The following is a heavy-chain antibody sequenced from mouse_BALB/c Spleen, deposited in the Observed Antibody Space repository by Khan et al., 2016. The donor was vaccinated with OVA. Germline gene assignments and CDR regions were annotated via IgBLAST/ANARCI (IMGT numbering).Heavy chain of an antibody. Sequence: VQLKESGPGLVKPSQSLSLTCTVTGYSITSDYAWNWIRQFPENKLEWMGYISSSGSTNYNPALKSRISITRDTSKNQFFLQLNSVTTEDTATYYCARDGSSYNYAMDYWGQGTSVTVSS. CDR1: GYSITSDYA. J-gene: IGHJ4*01. CDR3: ARDGSSYNYAMDY. D-gene: IGHD2-3*01. CDR2: ISSSGST. V-gene: IGHV3-2*02.